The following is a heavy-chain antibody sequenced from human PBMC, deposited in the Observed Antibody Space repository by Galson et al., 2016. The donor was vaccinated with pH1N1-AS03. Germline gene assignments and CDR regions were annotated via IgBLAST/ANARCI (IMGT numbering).Heavy chain of an antibody. Sequence: QSGAEVKKPGASVKVSCKASGSTFTRYGITWVRQAPGQGLEWMGWFSAYNGNRNYAQTIQGRVTMTTDTSTSTAYLELRSLRSDDTAVYYCARGRTDYDYWSGSLDYWGQGTLVTVSS. J-gene: IGHJ4*02. CDR2: FSAYNGNR. CDR3: ARGRTDYDYWSGSLDY. V-gene: IGHV1-18*01. CDR1: GSTFTRYG. D-gene: IGHD3-3*01.